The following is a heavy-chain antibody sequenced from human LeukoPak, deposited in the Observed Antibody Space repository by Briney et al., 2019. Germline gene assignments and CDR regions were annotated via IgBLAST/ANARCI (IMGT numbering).Heavy chain of an antibody. Sequence: GASLKISCKGSGYSFTSYWIGWVRQMPGKNLEWMGIIYPGDSDTRYSPSFQGQVTISADKSISTAYLQWSSLKASDTAMYYCARQKPTNTYYYDSSGAFDIWGQGTMVTVSS. V-gene: IGHV5-51*01. CDR1: GYSFTSYW. CDR2: IYPGDSDT. J-gene: IGHJ3*02. CDR3: ARQKPTNTYYYDSSGAFDI. D-gene: IGHD3-22*01.